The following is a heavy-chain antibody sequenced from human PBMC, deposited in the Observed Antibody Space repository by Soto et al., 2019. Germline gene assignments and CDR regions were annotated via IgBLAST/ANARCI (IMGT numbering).Heavy chain of an antibody. CDR1: GYTFTSYY. J-gene: IGHJ6*02. V-gene: IGHV1-46*01. Sequence: ASVKVSCKASGYTFTSYYIHWVRQAPGQGLEWMGIFNPTGDTASYAQKLQGRVTMTRDTSTGTAYMELGSLRSEDTAVYYCARGLGRGSSSLSGKYGMDVWGQGTTVTVSS. D-gene: IGHD6-6*01. CDR2: FNPTGDTA. CDR3: ARGLGRGSSSLSGKYGMDV.